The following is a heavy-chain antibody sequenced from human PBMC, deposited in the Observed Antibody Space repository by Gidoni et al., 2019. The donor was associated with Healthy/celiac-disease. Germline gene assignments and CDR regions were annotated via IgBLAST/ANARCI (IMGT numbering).Heavy chain of an antibody. Sequence: QVQLVQSGAEVKKPGSSVTVSCKASGGTFSSYAISWVRQAPGQGLEWMGGIIPIFGTANYAQKFQGRVTITADESTSTAYMELSSLRSEDTAVYYCARVDPMAGYNWFDPWGQGTLVTVSS. D-gene: IGHD3-10*01. J-gene: IGHJ5*02. V-gene: IGHV1-69*01. CDR3: ARVDPMAGYNWFDP. CDR2: IIPIFGTA. CDR1: GGTFSSYA.